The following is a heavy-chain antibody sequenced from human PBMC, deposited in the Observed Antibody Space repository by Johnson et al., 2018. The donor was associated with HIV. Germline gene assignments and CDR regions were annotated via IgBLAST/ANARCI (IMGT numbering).Heavy chain of an antibody. CDR1: GFTVSSNY. CDR3: AREIIAARPSAFDI. V-gene: IGHV3-66*01. D-gene: IGHD6-6*01. Sequence: VQLVESGGGLVQPGGSLRLSCAASGFTVSSNYMSWVRQAPGKGLEWVSVIYSGGSTYYADSVKGRFTISRDNSKNTLYLQMTSLRAEDTAVYYRAREIIAARPSAFDIWGQGTMVTVSS. CDR2: IYSGGST. J-gene: IGHJ3*02.